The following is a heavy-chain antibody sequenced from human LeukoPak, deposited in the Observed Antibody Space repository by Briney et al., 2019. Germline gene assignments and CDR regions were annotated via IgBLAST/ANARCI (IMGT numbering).Heavy chain of an antibody. Sequence: GGSLRLSCVASGFTFSSYGMSWVRQAPGKGLEWVANIKQDGSENYYVDSVKGRFTISRDNAKNSLYLQMNSLSVEDTAVYYCARNRNYYDSSGYYYYYRGLDVWGQGTTVTVSS. CDR2: IKQDGSEN. V-gene: IGHV3-7*01. CDR3: ARNRNYYDSSGYYYYYRGLDV. D-gene: IGHD3-22*01. CDR1: GFTFSSYG. J-gene: IGHJ6*02.